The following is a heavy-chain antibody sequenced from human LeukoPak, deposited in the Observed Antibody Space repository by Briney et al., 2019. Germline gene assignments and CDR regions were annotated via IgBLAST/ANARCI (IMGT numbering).Heavy chain of an antibody. V-gene: IGHV2-5*02. CDR3: ARATITMVRGVILRYFDY. J-gene: IGHJ4*02. CDR1: GFSLSTSGVG. CDR2: IYWDDDK. Sequence: SGPTLVNPTQTLTLTCTFSGFSLSTSGVGVGWIRQPPGKALEWLALIYWDDDKRYSPSLKSRLTITKDTSKNQVVLTMTNMDPVDTATYYCARATITMVRGVILRYFDYWGQGTLVTVSS. D-gene: IGHD3-10*01.